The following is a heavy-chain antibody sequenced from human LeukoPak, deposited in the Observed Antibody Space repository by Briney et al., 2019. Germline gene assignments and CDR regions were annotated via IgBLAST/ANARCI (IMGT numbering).Heavy chain of an antibody. Sequence: GGSLRLSCAASGFTFSRYRMHWVRQAPGKGLVWVSSISSDGSTTNYEDSVKGRFTISRDNARSTLYLQMNSLRAGDTAMYYCASLKAGSPGPADYDLWGTGTMVTVS. CDR1: GFTFSRYR. D-gene: IGHD1-14*01. CDR3: ASLKAGSPGPADYDL. V-gene: IGHV3-74*01. J-gene: IGHJ3*01. CDR2: ISSDGSTT.